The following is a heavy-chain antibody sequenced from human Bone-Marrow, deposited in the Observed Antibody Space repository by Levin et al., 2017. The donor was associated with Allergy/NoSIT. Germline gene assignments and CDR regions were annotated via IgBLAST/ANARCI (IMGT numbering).Heavy chain of an antibody. CDR3: VREQPAFYYLDV. CDR2: INPRSGDT. Sequence: VASVKVSCKTSGYIFTGYYIHWVREAPGQGLEWMGRINPRSGDTESTQKFQGRVTMTRDTSINTAYMELNRLTSDDTALYYCVREQPAFYYLDVWGKGTTVTVSS. V-gene: IGHV1-2*06. J-gene: IGHJ6*03. D-gene: IGHD5-18*01. CDR1: GYIFTGYY.